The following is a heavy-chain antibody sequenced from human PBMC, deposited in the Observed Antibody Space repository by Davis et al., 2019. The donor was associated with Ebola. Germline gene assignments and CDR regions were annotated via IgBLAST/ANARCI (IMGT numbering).Heavy chain of an antibody. D-gene: IGHD3-10*01. J-gene: IGHJ4*02. Sequence: GESLKISCAASGFTFSSYAMTWVRQAPGKGLEWVSAISGSGGSTYYADSVKGRFTISRDNSKKTLYLQMNSLRAEDTAVYYCARDGALVRGANFDYWGQGTLVTVSS. CDR1: GFTFSSYA. CDR3: ARDGALVRGANFDY. V-gene: IGHV3-23*01. CDR2: ISGSGGST.